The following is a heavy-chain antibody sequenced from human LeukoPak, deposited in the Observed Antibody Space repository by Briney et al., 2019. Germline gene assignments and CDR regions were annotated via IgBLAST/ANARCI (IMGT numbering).Heavy chain of an antibody. CDR3: ARGYCSGGSGYGGGFDY. Sequence: GGSLRLSCAASGFTFSTYWMSWVRQAPGKGLEWVANINQGGSEKYYVDSVKGRFTISRDNAKNSLDLQVNSLRVEDTAVYLCARGYCSGGSGYGGGFDYWGQGTLVTVSS. J-gene: IGHJ4*02. CDR1: GFTFSTYW. V-gene: IGHV3-7*01. CDR2: INQGGSEK. D-gene: IGHD2-15*01.